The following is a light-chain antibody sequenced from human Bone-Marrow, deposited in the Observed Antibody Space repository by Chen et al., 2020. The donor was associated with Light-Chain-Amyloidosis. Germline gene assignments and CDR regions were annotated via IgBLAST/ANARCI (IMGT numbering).Light chain of an antibody. CDR3: SSYRSSSTWV. J-gene: IGLJ3*02. CDR2: AVT. Sequence: QSALTQPASVSGSPGQSITISCTGTSSDVGAYTYVSWYQQHPGKAPRVMIYAVTNRPSGVSDRFSGSKSGNTASLTSSGLQAEDEADYYCSSYRSSSTWVFGGGTKLTVL. CDR1: SSDVGAYTY. V-gene: IGLV2-14*01.